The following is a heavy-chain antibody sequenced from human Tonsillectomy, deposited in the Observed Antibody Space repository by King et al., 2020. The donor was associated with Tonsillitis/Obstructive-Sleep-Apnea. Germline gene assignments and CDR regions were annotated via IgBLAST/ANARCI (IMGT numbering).Heavy chain of an antibody. CDR3: ARDREIVVVINYDAFDI. D-gene: IGHD3-22*01. Sequence: VQLVESGGGVVQPGRSLRLSCAASGFTFSSYAMHWVRQAPGKGLEWVAIISYDGSNKYYADSVKGRFTISRDNSKNTLYLQMHSLRAEDTAVYYCARDREIVVVINYDAFDIWGQETIVTVSS. CDR1: GFTFSSYA. J-gene: IGHJ3*02. V-gene: IGHV3-30*04. CDR2: ISYDGSNK.